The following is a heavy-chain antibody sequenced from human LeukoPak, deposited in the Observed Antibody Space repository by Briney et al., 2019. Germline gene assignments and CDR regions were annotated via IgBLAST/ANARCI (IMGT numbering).Heavy chain of an antibody. D-gene: IGHD6-25*01. CDR2: ISTSSSSI. CDR3: ARGAGSDYYCYYGMDV. J-gene: IGHJ6*02. CDR1: GFTFSSYS. V-gene: IGHV3-48*02. Sequence: GGSLRLSCAASGFTFSSYSMNWVRQAPGKGLEWVSYISTSSSSIYHADSVKGRFTISRDNAKNSLFLQMNSLRDEDTAVYYCARGAGSDYYCYYGMDVWGQGTTVTVSS.